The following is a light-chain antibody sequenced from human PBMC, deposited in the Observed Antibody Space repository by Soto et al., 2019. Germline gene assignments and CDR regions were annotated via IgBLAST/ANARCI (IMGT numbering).Light chain of an antibody. CDR2: DND. CDR1: YSNIGKNH. Sequence: QSVLTQPPSVFVAPGQRVTISCSGSYSNIGKNHISWYQVLPGSAPKVVIYDNDKRPSGISDRFSGSKSDTSATLGITGLQTGDEADYYCGTWDGKVFGTGTKLTVL. CDR3: GTWDGKV. J-gene: IGLJ1*01. V-gene: IGLV1-51*01.